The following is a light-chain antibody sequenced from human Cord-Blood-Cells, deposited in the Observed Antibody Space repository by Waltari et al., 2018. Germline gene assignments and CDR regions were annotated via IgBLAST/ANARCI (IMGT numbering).Light chain of an antibody. J-gene: IGLJ2*01. CDR2: QDS. CDR1: KLGDKY. Sequence: SYALTQPPSVSVSPGQTASITCSGDKLGDKYACWYQQQPGQSPVLVIYQDSKRPSGIPERFSGSNSGNTATLTISGTQAMDEADYYCQAWDSSTAVVFGGGTKLTVL. CDR3: QAWDSSTAVV. V-gene: IGLV3-1*01.